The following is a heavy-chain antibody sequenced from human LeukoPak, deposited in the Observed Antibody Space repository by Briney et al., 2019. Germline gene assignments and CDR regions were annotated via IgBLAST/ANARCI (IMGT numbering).Heavy chain of an antibody. D-gene: IGHD1-26*01. CDR2: ISTSSGSK. CDR1: GFTFSSYR. CDR3: ARAGVGAIYYFDY. V-gene: IGHV3-21*01. Sequence: GGSLRLSCAVSGFTFSSYRMSWVRQAPGKGLEWVSSISTSSGSKYYADSVKGRFTISRDNAKNSLHLQMNSLRAEDTAVYYCARAGVGAIYYFDYWGQGTLVTVSS. J-gene: IGHJ4*02.